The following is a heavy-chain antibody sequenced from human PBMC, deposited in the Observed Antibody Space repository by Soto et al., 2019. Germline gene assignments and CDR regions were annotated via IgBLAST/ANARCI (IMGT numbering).Heavy chain of an antibody. CDR3: ARHPTIAELMVYATHYFDH. CDR2: IYYTGST. D-gene: IGHD2-8*01. J-gene: IGHJ4*02. Sequence: QLQLQESGPGLVKPSETLSLTCTVSGGSISSTTYYWGWIRQPPGKGLEWIGSIYYTGSTHYNPDLKSRVTISVDTSKNQFSLKLSSVTAADTAVYYCARHPTIAELMVYATHYFDHWGQGTLVTVSS. CDR1: GGSISSTTYY. V-gene: IGHV4-39*01.